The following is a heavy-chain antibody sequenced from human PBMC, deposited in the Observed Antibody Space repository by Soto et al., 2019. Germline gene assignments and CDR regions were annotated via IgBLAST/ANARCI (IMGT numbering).Heavy chain of an antibody. D-gene: IGHD6-13*01. Sequence: SETLSLTCAVSGSSITITYYWGWVRQPPGKGLEWIGSIHHSGSVFESGSTHYNPSFKSRVTISADTSKNQFSLKLTSVTAADTAVYFCERNSSSSYFDYWGQGTLAPVSS. CDR3: ERNSSSSYFDY. J-gene: IGHJ4*02. CDR2: IHHSGSVFESGST. V-gene: IGHV4-38-2*01. CDR1: GSSITITYY.